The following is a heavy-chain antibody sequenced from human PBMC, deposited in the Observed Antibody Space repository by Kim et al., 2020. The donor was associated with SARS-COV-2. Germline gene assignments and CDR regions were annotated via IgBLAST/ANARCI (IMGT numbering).Heavy chain of an antibody. CDR2: IKQDGSEK. J-gene: IGHJ6*02. D-gene: IGHD3-10*01. V-gene: IGHV3-7*03. CDR3: ARPWAAWFTPTYGMDV. CDR1: GFTFSSYW. Sequence: GGSLRLSCAASGFTFSSYWMSWVRQAPGKGLEWVANIKQDGSEKYYVDSVKGRFTISRDNAKNSLYLQMNSLRAEDTAVYYCARPWAAWFTPTYGMDVWGQGTTVTVSS.